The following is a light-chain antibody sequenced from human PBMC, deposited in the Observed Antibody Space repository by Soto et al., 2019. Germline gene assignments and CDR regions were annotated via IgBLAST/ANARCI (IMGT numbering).Light chain of an antibody. V-gene: IGKV3-11*01. CDR1: QSVGTY. CDR3: QQRYNWPNT. CDR2: DAS. Sequence: EIVLTQSPATLSLSPGERATLSCRASQSVGTYLAWYQHNPGQAPRLLIYDASNRATGIPARFSGSGSGTGFTLTLSSPEPEDFAVYYCQQRYNWPNTFGQGTKLEIK. J-gene: IGKJ2*01.